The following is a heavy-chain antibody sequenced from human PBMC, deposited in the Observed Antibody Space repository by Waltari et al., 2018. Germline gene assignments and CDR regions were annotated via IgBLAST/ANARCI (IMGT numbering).Heavy chain of an antibody. J-gene: IGHJ6*02. D-gene: IGHD2-2*01. Sequence: QVQLVQSGAEVKKPGASVKVSCKVSGYTLTELSMHWVRQAPGKGLEWMGGFDPEDGETIYAQKFQGRVTMTEDTSTDTAYMELSSLRSEDTAVYYCATTVVVPAANVYYYGMDVWGQGTTVTVSS. V-gene: IGHV1-24*01. CDR3: ATTVVVPAANVYYYGMDV. CDR2: FDPEDGET. CDR1: GYTLTELS.